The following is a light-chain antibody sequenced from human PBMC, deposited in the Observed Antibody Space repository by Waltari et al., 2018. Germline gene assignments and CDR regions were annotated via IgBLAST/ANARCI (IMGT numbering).Light chain of an antibody. CDR2: GNS. CDR3: QSYDSSLSGSGV. J-gene: IGLJ2*01. CDR1: SPHIGAGYD. V-gene: IGLV1-40*01. Sequence: QSVLTQPPPVSGAPGPRVTIPRPASSPHIGAGYDVHRYQQLPGTAPKLLIYGNSNRPSGVPDRFSGSKSGTSASLAITGLQAEDEADYYCQSYDSSLSGSGVFGGGTKLTVL.